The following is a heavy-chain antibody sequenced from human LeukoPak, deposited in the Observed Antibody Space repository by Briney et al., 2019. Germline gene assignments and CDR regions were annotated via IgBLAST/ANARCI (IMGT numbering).Heavy chain of an antibody. Sequence: PGGPLRLSRVVSGFTFRSHWMSWVRQAPGKGLEGVANIKEDGSEKYYVVSGKGRFTISRDNAKKSLYLPMDSLRAEDTAVYYCATHGYSELRYFDWSPNEWGQGTLVTVSS. CDR1: GFTFRSHW. CDR2: IKEDGSEK. J-gene: IGHJ4*02. D-gene: IGHD3-9*01. CDR3: ATHGYSELRYFDWSPNE. V-gene: IGHV3-7*01.